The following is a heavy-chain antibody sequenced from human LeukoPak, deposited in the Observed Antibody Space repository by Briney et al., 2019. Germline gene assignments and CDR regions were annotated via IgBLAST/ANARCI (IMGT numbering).Heavy chain of an antibody. J-gene: IGHJ3*02. Sequence: GGSLRLSCTASGFTFGDYAMSWFRRAPGKGLEWVGFIRSKAYGGTTEYAASVKGRFTISRDDSKSIAYLQMNSLKTEDTAVYYCTRRYNYDSSGYYYVRDAFDIWGQGTMVTVSS. V-gene: IGHV3-49*03. CDR1: GFTFGDYA. CDR2: IRSKAYGGTT. CDR3: TRRYNYDSSGYYYVRDAFDI. D-gene: IGHD3-22*01.